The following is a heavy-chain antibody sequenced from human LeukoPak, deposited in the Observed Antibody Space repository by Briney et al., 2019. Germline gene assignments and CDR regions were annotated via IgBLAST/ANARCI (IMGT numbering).Heavy chain of an antibody. CDR2: IYSGGST. CDR3: ARLSGSYYEADY. Sequence: TGGSLRLSCAASGFTVGSSYMGWVRQAPGKGLEWVSVIYSGGSTYYADSMKGRFTLSRDNSKNTLYLQMSSLRAEDTAVYYCARLSGSYYEADYWGQGTLVTVSS. V-gene: IGHV3-53*01. J-gene: IGHJ4*02. D-gene: IGHD1-26*01. CDR1: GFTVGSSY.